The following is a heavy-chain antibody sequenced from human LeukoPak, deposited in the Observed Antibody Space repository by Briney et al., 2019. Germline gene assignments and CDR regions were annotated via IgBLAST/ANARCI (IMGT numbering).Heavy chain of an antibody. CDR3: ARQWPTAFDY. CDR2: IHDSGST. J-gene: IGHJ4*02. D-gene: IGHD1-26*01. CDR1: GGSISSSSYY. Sequence: PSETLSLTCTVSGGSISSSSYYWGWIRQPPGKGLEWIGTIHDSGSTYYNPSLKSRVTISVDTSENQFSLKLRSVTAADTAVYYCARQWPTAFDYWGQGTLVTVSS. V-gene: IGHV4-39*01.